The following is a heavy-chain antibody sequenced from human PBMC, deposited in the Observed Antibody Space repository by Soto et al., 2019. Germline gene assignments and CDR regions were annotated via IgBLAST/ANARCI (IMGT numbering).Heavy chain of an antibody. V-gene: IGHV3-7*05. Sequence: GGSLRLSCAASGFTFSSYWMNWVRQAPGKGLEWVANMKQDGSEKYYVDSVKGRFTISRDNAKNSLYLEMNSLRVEDTAVYYCATSFGCTNGVCYVSWAFDIWGQGTMVTVS. CDR1: GFTFSSYW. D-gene: IGHD2-8*01. CDR2: MKQDGSEK. J-gene: IGHJ3*02. CDR3: ATSFGCTNGVCYVSWAFDI.